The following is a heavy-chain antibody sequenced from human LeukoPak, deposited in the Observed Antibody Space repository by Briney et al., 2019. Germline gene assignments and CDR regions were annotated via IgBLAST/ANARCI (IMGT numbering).Heavy chain of an antibody. Sequence: GGSLRLSCAASGFTFSSYTMHWVRQAPGKGLEWVAVISYDGSNKYYADSVKGRFTISRDNSKNTVYLQMNSLRAEDTAVYYCARDRYYYDSSGNTHSFYYYYGMDVWGQGTTVTVSS. CDR2: ISYDGSNK. J-gene: IGHJ6*02. CDR1: GFTFSSYT. D-gene: IGHD3-22*01. CDR3: ARDRYYYDSSGNTHSFYYYYGMDV. V-gene: IGHV3-30-3*01.